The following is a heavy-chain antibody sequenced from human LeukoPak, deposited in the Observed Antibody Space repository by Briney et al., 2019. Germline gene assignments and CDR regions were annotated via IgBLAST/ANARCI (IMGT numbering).Heavy chain of an antibody. Sequence: GASVKVSFKASGGTFSSYAISWVRQAPGQGLEWMGGIIPIFGTANYAQKFQGKVTITADESTSTAYMELSSLRSEDTAVYYCAREKVDSSGYYYYWGQGTLVTVSS. V-gene: IGHV1-69*13. CDR1: GGTFSSYA. D-gene: IGHD3-22*01. J-gene: IGHJ4*02. CDR3: AREKVDSSGYYYY. CDR2: IIPIFGTA.